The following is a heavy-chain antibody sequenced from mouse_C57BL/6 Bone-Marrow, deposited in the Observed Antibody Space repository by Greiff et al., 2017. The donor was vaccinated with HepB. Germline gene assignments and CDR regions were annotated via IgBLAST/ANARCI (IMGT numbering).Heavy chain of an antibody. V-gene: IGHV14-1*01. CDR2: IDPEDGDT. D-gene: IGHD1-1*01. J-gene: IGHJ2*01. CDR1: GFNIKDYY. Sequence: EVQLQESGAELVRPGASVKLSCTASGFNIKDYYMHWVKQRPEQGLEWIGRIDPEDGDTEYAPKFQGKATMTADPSSNTAYLQLSSLTSEDTAVYYCTTSITTVVENYFDYWGQGTTLTVSS. CDR3: TTSITTVVENYFDY.